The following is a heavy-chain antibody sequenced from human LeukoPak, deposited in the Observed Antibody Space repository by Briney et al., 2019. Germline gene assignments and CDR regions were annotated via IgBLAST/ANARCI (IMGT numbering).Heavy chain of an antibody. J-gene: IGHJ4*02. D-gene: IGHD6-19*01. V-gene: IGHV4-39*07. CDR3: ASGERGGWYGYYFDY. CDR1: GGPISSSTYY. CDR2: IYKSGST. Sequence: SETLSLTCTVSGGPISSSTYYWGWIRQPPGKGLEWIGSIYKSGSTDYNPSLKSRVTILVDTPKNQFSLKLSSVTAADTAVYYCASGERGGWYGYYFDYWGQGTLVTVSS.